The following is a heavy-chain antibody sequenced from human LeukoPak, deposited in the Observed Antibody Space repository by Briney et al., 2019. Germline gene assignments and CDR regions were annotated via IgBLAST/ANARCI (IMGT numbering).Heavy chain of an antibody. Sequence: GGSLRLSCAASGFTFSSYEMNWVRQAPGKGLEWVSYISSSGSTIYYADSVKGRFTISRDNAKNSLYPQMNSLRAEDTAVYNCARDFGRWFIDYWGQEPWSPSPQ. V-gene: IGHV3-48*03. CDR3: ARDFGRWFIDY. J-gene: IGHJ4*01. D-gene: IGHD4-23*01. CDR1: GFTFSSYE. CDR2: ISSSGSTI.